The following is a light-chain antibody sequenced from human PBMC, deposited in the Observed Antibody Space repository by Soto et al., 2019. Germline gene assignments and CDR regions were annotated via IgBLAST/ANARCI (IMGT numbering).Light chain of an antibody. CDR3: QSYDSSVNGVV. CDR1: SSNIGTGYD. J-gene: IGLJ2*01. Sequence: QSVLTQPPSVSGAPGQRVTISCTGSSSNIGTGYDVHWYQQLPGTAPKLLMYGNSDRPSRVPDRFSGSKSGTSASLAITGLQAEDEADYYCQSYDSSVNGVVFGGGTKLTVL. CDR2: GNS. V-gene: IGLV1-40*01.